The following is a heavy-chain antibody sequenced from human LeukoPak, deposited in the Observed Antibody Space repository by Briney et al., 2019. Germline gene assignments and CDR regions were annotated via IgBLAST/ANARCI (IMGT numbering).Heavy chain of an antibody. J-gene: IGHJ4*02. CDR2: IRYDGSNK. D-gene: IGHD3-10*01. CDR3: ANYRSRFGESNPQYFDY. CDR1: GFTFSTYG. Sequence: PGGSLRLSCAASGFTFSTYGMHWVRQAPGKGLEWVAFIRYDGSNKYYADSVKGRFTISRDNSKNTLYLQMNSLRAEDTAVYYCANYRSRFGESNPQYFDYWGQGTLVTVSS. V-gene: IGHV3-30*02.